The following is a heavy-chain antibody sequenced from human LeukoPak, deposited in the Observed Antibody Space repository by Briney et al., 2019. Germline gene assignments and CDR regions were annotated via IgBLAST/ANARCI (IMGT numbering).Heavy chain of an antibody. D-gene: IGHD2-15*01. V-gene: IGHV3-30*03. J-gene: IGHJ4*02. CDR1: GFTFSTYG. CDR2: LSSGGINK. CDR3: ARDHAGSGRAFDY. Sequence: PGGSLRLSCAASGFTFSTYGIHWVREAPCKGLEWVGLLSSGGINKHYADSVKGRFIISRDNSMNTLYLQMNSLGVEETAVYYCARDHAGSGRAFDYWGQGTLVTVSS.